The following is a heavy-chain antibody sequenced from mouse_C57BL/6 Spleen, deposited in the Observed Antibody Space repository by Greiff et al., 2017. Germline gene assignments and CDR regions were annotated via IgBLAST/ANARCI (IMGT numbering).Heavy chain of an antibody. CDR1: GFTFTDYY. CDR3: ARYITGYFDY. CDR2: IRNKANGYTT. Sequence: DVMLVESGGGLVQPGGSLSLSCAASGFTFTDYYMSWVRQPPGKALEWLGFIRNKANGYTTEYSASVKGRFTISRDNYQSILYLQMNALRADDSATYYSARYITGYFDYGGQGTTLTVSS. J-gene: IGHJ2*01. V-gene: IGHV7-3*01.